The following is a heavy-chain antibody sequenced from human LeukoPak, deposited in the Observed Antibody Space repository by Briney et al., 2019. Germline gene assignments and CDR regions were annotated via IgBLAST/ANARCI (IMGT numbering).Heavy chain of an antibody. J-gene: IGHJ4*02. D-gene: IGHD5-12*01. CDR1: GGTFSSYA. V-gene: IGHV1-69*04. Sequence: SVKVSCKASGGTFSSYAISWVRQAPGQGLEWMGRIIPILGIANYAQKFQGRVTITADKSTSTAYMELSSLRSEDTAVYYCAREGRDGYNYNWGQGTLVTVPS. CDR3: AREGRDGYNYN. CDR2: IIPILGIA.